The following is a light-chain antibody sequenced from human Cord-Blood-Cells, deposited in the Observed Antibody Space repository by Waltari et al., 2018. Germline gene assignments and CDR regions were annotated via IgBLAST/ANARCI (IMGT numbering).Light chain of an antibody. CDR1: QSISSW. CDR3: QQYNSYSRA. CDR2: KAS. Sequence: DIQMTQSPSTLSASVGGRVTITCRASQSISSWLAWYQQKPGKAPKLLIYKASSLESGVPSRFSGSGSGTEFTLTISSLQPDDFATYYCQQYNSYSRAFGQGP. J-gene: IGKJ1*01. V-gene: IGKV1-5*03.